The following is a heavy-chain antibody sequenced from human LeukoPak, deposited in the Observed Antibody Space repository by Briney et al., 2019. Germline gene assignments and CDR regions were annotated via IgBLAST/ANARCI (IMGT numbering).Heavy chain of an antibody. Sequence: GASVKVSCKASRYTFTSYYIHWVRQAPGQGLEWMGIIKPSGDSTNYAQKFQGRVTMTRDTSTSTVYMELSSLRSEDTAVYYCARGRNSRAEDYWGQGTLVTVSS. CDR2: IKPSGDST. D-gene: IGHD4-23*01. J-gene: IGHJ4*02. CDR3: ARGRNSRAEDY. V-gene: IGHV1-46*01. CDR1: RYTFTSYY.